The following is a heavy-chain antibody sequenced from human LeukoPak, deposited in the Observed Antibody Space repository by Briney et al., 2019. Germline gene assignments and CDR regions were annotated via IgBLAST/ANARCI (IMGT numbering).Heavy chain of an antibody. CDR2: ISAYNGNT. D-gene: IGHD5-24*01. V-gene: IGHV1-18*01. CDR3: ARTRDSDAFDI. J-gene: IGHJ3*02. CDR1: GGTFSSYA. Sequence: ASVKVSCKASGGTFSSYAITWVRQAPGQGLEWMGWISAYNGNTNYAQNLQGRVTMITDTSTSTAYMELRSLRSDDTAVYYCARTRDSDAFDIWGQGTMVTVSS.